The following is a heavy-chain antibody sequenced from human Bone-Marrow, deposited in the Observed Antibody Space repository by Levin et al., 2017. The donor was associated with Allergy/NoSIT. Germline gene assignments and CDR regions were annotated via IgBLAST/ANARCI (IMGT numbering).Heavy chain of an antibody. CDR3: ARDPDPSGGWYPSEFDY. V-gene: IGHV3-30-3*01. J-gene: IGHJ4*02. CDR2: ISYDGSNK. Sequence: PGGSLRLSCAASGFTFSSYAMHWVRQAPGKGLEWVAVISYDGSNKYYADSVKGRFTISRDNSKNTLYLQMNSLRAEDTAVYYCARDPDPSGGWYPSEFDYWGQGTLVTVSS. D-gene: IGHD6-19*01. CDR1: GFTFSSYA.